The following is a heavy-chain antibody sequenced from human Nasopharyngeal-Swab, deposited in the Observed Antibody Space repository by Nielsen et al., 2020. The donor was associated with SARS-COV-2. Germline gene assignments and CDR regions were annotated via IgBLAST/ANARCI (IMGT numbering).Heavy chain of an antibody. CDR2: IKRDGSET. Sequence: GESLKISCVVSGFTFSDHWMNWVRQAPGKGLEWVANIKRDGSETYYVDSVKGRFTISRDNAKNSLYLQMNTLRAEDTALYHCARVRYSGYDSGLDVWGQGTTVTVSS. V-gene: IGHV3-7*03. J-gene: IGHJ6*01. D-gene: IGHD5-12*01. CDR3: ARVRYSGYDSGLDV. CDR1: GFTFSDHW.